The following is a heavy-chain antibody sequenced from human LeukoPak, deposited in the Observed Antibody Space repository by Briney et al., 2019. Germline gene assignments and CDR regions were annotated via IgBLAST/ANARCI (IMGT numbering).Heavy chain of an antibody. Sequence: GGSLRLSCAASGFTFSSYSMNRVRQAPGKGLEWVSSISSSSSYIYYADSVKGRFTISRDDAKNSLYLQMNSLRAEDTAVYYCARTVAGYFDYRGQGTLVTVSS. CDR2: ISSSSSYI. J-gene: IGHJ4*02. V-gene: IGHV3-21*01. CDR1: GFTFSSYS. D-gene: IGHD6-19*01. CDR3: ARTVAGYFDY.